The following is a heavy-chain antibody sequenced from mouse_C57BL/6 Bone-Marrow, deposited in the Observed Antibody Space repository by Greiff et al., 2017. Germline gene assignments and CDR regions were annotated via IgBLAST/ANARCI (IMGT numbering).Heavy chain of an antibody. CDR3: ARHDWDWFAY. J-gene: IGHJ3*01. CDR1: GFTFSDYY. Sequence: EVMLVESGGGLVQPGGSLKLSCAASGFTFSDYYMYWVRQTPEKRLEWVAYISNGGGSSYYPETVKGRFTISRDNAKNTLYLQKSRLKSEDTAMYYCARHDWDWFAYWGQGTLVTVSA. V-gene: IGHV5-12*01. CDR2: ISNGGGSS. D-gene: IGHD4-1*01.